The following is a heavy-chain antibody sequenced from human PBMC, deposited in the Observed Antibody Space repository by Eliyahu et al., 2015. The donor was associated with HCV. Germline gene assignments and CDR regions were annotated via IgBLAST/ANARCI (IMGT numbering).Heavy chain of an antibody. CDR2: IYYSGSV. J-gene: IGHJ4*02. V-gene: IGHV4-39*01. D-gene: IGHD6-13*01. CDR3: ARLTYGDSSSSSRDY. Sequence: QLQLQESGPGLVKPSETLSLTCTVSGGSISRSSYYWGWIRQPPGKGLEWIGSIYYSGSVYYNASLKSRVTISVDTSKNQFSLKLSSVTAADTAVYYCARLTYGDSSSSSRDYWGQGTLVTVSS. CDR1: GGSISRSSYY.